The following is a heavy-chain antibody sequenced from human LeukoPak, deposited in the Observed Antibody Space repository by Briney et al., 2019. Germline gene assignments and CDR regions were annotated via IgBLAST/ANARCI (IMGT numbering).Heavy chain of an antibody. Sequence: PRASVKVSCKASGYSFNSFAIYWVRQAPGQRHEWVGWINAGSGDAKNSGKFQGRVTITRDTSARIVYMELSRLRSEDTAVYYCARDVNGMDVWGQGTTVIVSS. CDR3: ARDVNGMDV. CDR1: GYSFNSFA. V-gene: IGHV1-3*01. D-gene: IGHD2-8*01. J-gene: IGHJ6*02. CDR2: INAGSGDA.